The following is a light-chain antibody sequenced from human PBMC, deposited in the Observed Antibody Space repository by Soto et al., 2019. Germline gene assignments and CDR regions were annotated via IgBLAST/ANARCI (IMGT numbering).Light chain of an antibody. CDR3: QQYNSDSRT. J-gene: IGKJ1*01. CDR2: DAS. CDR1: QSISTW. V-gene: IGKV1-5*01. Sequence: DIQMTQSPSTLSASVGDRVTITCRASQSISTWLAWYQQKPGNAPKLLIFDASNLESGVPSRFSGSGSGTEFTLTIDRLQPDDFAKYYCQQYNSDSRTFGQGTELDIK.